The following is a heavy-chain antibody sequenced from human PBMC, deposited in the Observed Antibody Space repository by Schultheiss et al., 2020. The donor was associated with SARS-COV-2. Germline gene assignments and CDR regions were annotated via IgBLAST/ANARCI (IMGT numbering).Heavy chain of an antibody. J-gene: IGHJ4*02. CDR3: ARDNGWLSALF. CDR2: VHHSGRT. D-gene: IGHD6-19*01. Sequence: SETLSLTCTVSGGSISSSSYYWGWIRQPPGKGPEWIGSVHHSGRTYYKPSLKSRVTISADTSKNQFSLKLNSVTAADTAVYYCARDNGWLSALFWGQGTLVTVSS. CDR1: GGSISSSSYY. V-gene: IGHV4-39*02.